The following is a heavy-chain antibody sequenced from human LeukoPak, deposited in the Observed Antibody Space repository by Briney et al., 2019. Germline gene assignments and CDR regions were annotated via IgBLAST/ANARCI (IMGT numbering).Heavy chain of an antibody. CDR1: VGSITNYY. J-gene: IGHJ4*02. CDR3: ARASGSSGWYAFDF. V-gene: IGHV4-4*07. Sequence: PSETLSLTCTVPVGSITNYYWSWIRQPAGKGLEWIGRIYSSGSTNYNPSLKSRVTISVDTSKNQFSLKLKSVTAADTAVFNCARASGSSGWYAFDFWGQGTLVTVS. CDR2: IYSSGST. D-gene: IGHD6-19*01.